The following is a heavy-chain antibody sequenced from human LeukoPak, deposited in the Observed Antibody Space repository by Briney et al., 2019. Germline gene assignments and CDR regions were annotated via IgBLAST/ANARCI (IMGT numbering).Heavy chain of an antibody. J-gene: IGHJ5*02. V-gene: IGHV4-61*02. Sequence: SQTLSLTCTVSGGSISSGSYYWSWIRQPAGKGLEWIGRIYTSGSTNYNPSLKSRVTISVDTSKNQFSLKLSSVTAADTAVYYCARGTIAARPPSRYWFDPWGQGTLVTVSS. CDR2: IYTSGST. CDR1: GGSISSGSYY. D-gene: IGHD6-6*01. CDR3: ARGTIAARPPSRYWFDP.